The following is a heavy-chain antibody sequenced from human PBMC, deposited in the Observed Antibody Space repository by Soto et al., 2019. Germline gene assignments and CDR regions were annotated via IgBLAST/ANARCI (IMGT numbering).Heavy chain of an antibody. V-gene: IGHV4-39*01. Sequence: SETLSLTCTVSGGSISSSSYYWGWIRQPPGKGLEWIGSIYYSGSTYYNPSLKSRVTISVDTSKNQFSLKLSSVTAADTAVYYCASGYDILTGYPRGDYYGMDVWGQGSTVTVSS. CDR2: IYYSGST. CDR1: GGSISSSSYY. CDR3: ASGYDILTGYPRGDYYGMDV. J-gene: IGHJ6*02. D-gene: IGHD3-9*01.